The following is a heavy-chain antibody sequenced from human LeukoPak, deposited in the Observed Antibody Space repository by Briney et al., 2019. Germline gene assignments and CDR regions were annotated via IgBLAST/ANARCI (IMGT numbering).Heavy chain of an antibody. D-gene: IGHD3-10*01. V-gene: IGHV3-23*01. CDR2: ISGSGSST. CDR1: GFTFSSYW. CDR3: AKADGSYKTLIDY. Sequence: PGGSLRLSCAASGFTFSSYWMNWVRQAPGKGLEWVSGISGSGSSTYNADSVKGRFTISRDSSKNTVYLQMNSLTAEDTALYFCAKADGSYKTLIDYWGQGTLVTVSS. J-gene: IGHJ4*02.